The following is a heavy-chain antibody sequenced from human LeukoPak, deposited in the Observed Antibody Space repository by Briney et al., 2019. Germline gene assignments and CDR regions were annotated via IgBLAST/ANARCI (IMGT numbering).Heavy chain of an antibody. Sequence: GGSLRLSCAASGFTSSSYWMSWVRQAPGKGLEWVANIKQDGSEKYYVDSVKGRFTISRDNAENSLYLQMNSLRAEDTAVYYCARDRGSSGWYEFDYWGQGTLVTVSS. D-gene: IGHD6-19*01. V-gene: IGHV3-7*01. CDR2: IKQDGSEK. J-gene: IGHJ4*02. CDR3: ARDRGSSGWYEFDY. CDR1: GFTSSSYW.